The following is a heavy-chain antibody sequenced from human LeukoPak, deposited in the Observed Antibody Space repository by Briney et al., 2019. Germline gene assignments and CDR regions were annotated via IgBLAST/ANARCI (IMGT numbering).Heavy chain of an antibody. CDR1: GFTFSSYA. D-gene: IGHD6-25*01. V-gene: IGHV3-23*01. CDR3: AKVLGMYGSSGYAWYFDH. J-gene: IGHJ4*02. Sequence: GGSLRLSCTASGFTFSSYAMTWVRQAPGKGLEWVSIISGTGYTTYYADSVKGRFTISRDNSQNTLYLQINSLRAENTAVYYCAKVLGMYGSSGYAWYFDHWGQGTLVTVSS. CDR2: ISGTGYTT.